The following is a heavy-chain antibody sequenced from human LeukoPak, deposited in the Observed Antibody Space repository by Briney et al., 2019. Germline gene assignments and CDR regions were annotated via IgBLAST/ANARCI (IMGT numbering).Heavy chain of an antibody. D-gene: IGHD1-1*01. CDR2: IIPIFGTA. CDR1: GGTFSSYA. V-gene: IGHV1-69*13. CDR3: AREVPTLGAFDI. J-gene: IGHJ3*02. Sequence: ASVKVSCKASGGTFSSYAISWVRQAPGQGLEWMGGIIPIFGTANYAQKSQGRVTITADESTSTAYMELSSLRSEDTAVYYCAREVPTLGAFDIWGQGTMVTVSS.